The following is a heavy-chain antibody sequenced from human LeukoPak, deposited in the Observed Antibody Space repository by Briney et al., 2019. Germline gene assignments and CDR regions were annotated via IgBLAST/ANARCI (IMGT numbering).Heavy chain of an antibody. CDR3: AREVKSQWQGQYFQH. D-gene: IGHD6-19*01. CDR1: GYTFRNYY. CDR2: INPNSGGT. Sequence: ASVKVSCKASGYTFRNYYMHWVRQAPGQGLEWMGWINPNSGGTNYAQKFQGRVTMTRDTSISTAYMELSRLRSDDTAVYYCAREVKSQWQGQYFQHWGQGTLVTVSS. J-gene: IGHJ1*01. V-gene: IGHV1-2*02.